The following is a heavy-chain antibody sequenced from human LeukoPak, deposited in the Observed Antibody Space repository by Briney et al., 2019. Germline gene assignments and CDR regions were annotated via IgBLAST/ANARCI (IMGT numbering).Heavy chain of an antibody. D-gene: IGHD3-10*01. J-gene: IGHJ5*02. CDR3: ARDHGSSIWFDP. V-gene: IGHV4-34*01. Sequence: PSETLSLACTVSGGSISSYYWSWIRQPPGKGLEWIGEINHSGSTNYNPSLKSRVTISVDTSKNQFSLKLSSVTAADTAVYYCARDHGSSIWFDPWGQGTLVTVSS. CDR2: INHSGST. CDR1: GGSISSYY.